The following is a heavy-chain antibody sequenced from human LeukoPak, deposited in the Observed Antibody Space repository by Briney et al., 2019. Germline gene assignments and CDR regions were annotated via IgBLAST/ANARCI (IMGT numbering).Heavy chain of an antibody. CDR2: ISYTGKTK. Sequence: VISYTGKTKYYVDSVKGRFTISRDSSKNTLYLQMISLRAEDTAVYYCVKESDEYSSSSSDYWGQGTLVTVSS. V-gene: IGHV3-30*18. CDR3: VKESDEYSSSSSDY. J-gene: IGHJ4*02. D-gene: IGHD6-6*01.